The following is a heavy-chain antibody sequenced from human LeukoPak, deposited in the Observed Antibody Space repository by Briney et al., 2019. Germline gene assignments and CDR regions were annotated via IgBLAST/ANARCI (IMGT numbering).Heavy chain of an antibody. Sequence: PGGSLRLSCAASGFTFSRYAIHWVRQAAGKGLEWVAVITYDGSKNYYAVSVKGRFTISRDNSKNTLFLQMNSLRADDTAVYYCARDITGSYAVDYWGQGTLVTVSS. CDR3: ARDITGSYAVDY. J-gene: IGHJ4*02. CDR2: ITYDGSKN. V-gene: IGHV3-30-3*01. CDR1: GFTFSRYA. D-gene: IGHD1-26*01.